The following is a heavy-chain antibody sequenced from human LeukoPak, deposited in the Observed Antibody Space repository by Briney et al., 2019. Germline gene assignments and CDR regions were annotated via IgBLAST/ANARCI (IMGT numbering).Heavy chain of an antibody. CDR3: ARARYFDSAFDY. CDR2: IYSGGST. CDR1: GFTVSSNY. V-gene: IGHV3-53*01. D-gene: IGHD3-9*01. J-gene: IGHJ4*02. Sequence: GGSLRLSCAASGFTVSSNYMSWVRQAPGKGLEWVSVIYSGGSTYYADSVKGRFTISRDNSKNTLYLQMNSLRAEDTAVYYCARARYFDSAFDYWGQGTLVTVSS.